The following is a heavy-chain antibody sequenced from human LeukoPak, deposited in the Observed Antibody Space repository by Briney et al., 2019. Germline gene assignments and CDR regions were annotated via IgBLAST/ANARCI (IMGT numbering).Heavy chain of an antibody. D-gene: IGHD3-9*01. V-gene: IGHV3-30*03. CDR1: GITFTDYA. CDR2: ISSDGNNK. CDR3: VRDLTYGARFDY. Sequence: GGSLRPSCVASGITFTDYAINWVRQAPGRGMEWVAVISSDGNNKYYADTVKGRFTISRDNFRNTVFLEVSTLRPEDTGLYYCVRDLTYGARFDYWGQGTLVTVSS. J-gene: IGHJ4*02.